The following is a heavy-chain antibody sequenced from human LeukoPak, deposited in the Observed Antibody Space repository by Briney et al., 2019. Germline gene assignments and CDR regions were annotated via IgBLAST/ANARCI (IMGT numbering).Heavy chain of an antibody. J-gene: IGHJ1*01. CDR1: GFTFSNYA. D-gene: IGHD4-17*01. CDR3: ARDPNGDYVGAFDFQR. V-gene: IGHV3-23*01. CDR2: ISGAGT. Sequence: GGSLRLSCAASGFTFSNYALTWVRQAPGRGLEWVSSISGAGTYYADSVKGRFSNSRDNYKNTLYLQMSSLRAEDTAVYYCARDPNGDYVGAFDFQRWGQGTLVTVSS.